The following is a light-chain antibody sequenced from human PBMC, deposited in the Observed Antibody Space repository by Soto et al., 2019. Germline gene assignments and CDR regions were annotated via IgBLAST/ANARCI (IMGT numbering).Light chain of an antibody. CDR2: TTS. V-gene: IGKV3-15*01. Sequence: EIVLTQSPATLSLSPGERATLSCRASQSVSKSLAWYQQKPGQAPRLLIYTTSTRATGIPARFSGSGSGTEFTLTISSLQSEDFAIYYCQRQSNWPRTFGQGTKVDIK. CDR1: QSVSKS. J-gene: IGKJ1*01. CDR3: QRQSNWPRT.